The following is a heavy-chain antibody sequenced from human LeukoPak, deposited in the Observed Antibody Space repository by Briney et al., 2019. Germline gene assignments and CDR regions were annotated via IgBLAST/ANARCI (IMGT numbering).Heavy chain of an antibody. D-gene: IGHD3-10*01. CDR1: GYTFTSYY. J-gene: IGHJ4*02. CDR2: INPSGGST. Sequence: ASVKVSCKASGYTFTSYYMHWVRQAPGQGLEWMGIINPSGGSTSYAQKLQGRVTMTRDTSTSTVYMELSSLRSEDTAVYYCARVMTMVRGVSSLDYWGQGTLVTVSS. CDR3: ARVMTMVRGVSSLDY. V-gene: IGHV1-46*01.